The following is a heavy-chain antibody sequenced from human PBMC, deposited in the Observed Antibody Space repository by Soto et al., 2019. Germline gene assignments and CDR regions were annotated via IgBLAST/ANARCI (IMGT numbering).Heavy chain of an antibody. V-gene: IGHV3-48*01. D-gene: IGHD2-8*01. J-gene: IGHJ6*03. CDR1: GFTFSSYA. CDR3: ARDAYGPLYYYYMDV. CDR2: ISSSSSTI. Sequence: GGSLRLSCAASGFTFSSYAMSWVRQAPGKGLEWVSYISSSSSTIYYADSVKGRFTISRDNAKNSLYLQMNSLRAEDTAVYYCARDAYGPLYYYYMDVWGKGTTVTVSS.